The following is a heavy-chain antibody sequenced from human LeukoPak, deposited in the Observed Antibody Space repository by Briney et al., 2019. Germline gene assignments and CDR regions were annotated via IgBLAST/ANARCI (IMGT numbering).Heavy chain of an antibody. Sequence: PGRSLRLSCAASGFTFSTYGMRWVRQAPGKGLEWVAVIWYDGSNKFYADSVKGRFTISRDNSKNTLYLEMNSLRAEDTAVYFCARELTGGFDYWGQGTLVTVSS. CDR2: IWYDGSNK. D-gene: IGHD1-14*01. V-gene: IGHV3-33*01. CDR3: ARELTGGFDY. CDR1: GFTFSTYG. J-gene: IGHJ4*02.